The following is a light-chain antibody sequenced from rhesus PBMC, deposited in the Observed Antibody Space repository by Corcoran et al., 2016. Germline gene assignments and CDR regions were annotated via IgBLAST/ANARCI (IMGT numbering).Light chain of an antibody. CDR2: LVS. CDR3: MQALRSPYS. V-gene: IGKV2-82*01. J-gene: IGKJ2*01. CDR1: QSLLYTDGKTY. Sequence: DIVMTQTPLSLPVTLGEPASISCSSSQSLLYTDGKTYLDWYLQRPGQSPQLLMYLVSKRASGVPDKFSGSGSGTDFTLKISRVEAEDVGVYCCMQALRSPYSVGQGTKVEIK.